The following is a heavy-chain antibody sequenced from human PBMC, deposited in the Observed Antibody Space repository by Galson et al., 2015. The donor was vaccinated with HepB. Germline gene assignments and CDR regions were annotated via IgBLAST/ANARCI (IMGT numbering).Heavy chain of an antibody. CDR1: GGSFSGYY. V-gene: IGHV4-34*01. J-gene: IGHJ4*02. CDR2: IDHSGST. CDR3: AVEYSSSRFDY. Sequence: ETLSLTCAVYGGSFSGYYWSWIRQPPGKGLEWIGEIDHSGSTNYNPSLKSRVTISVDTSKNQFSLKLSSVTAADTAVYYCAVEYSSSRFDYWGQGTLATVSS. D-gene: IGHD6-6*01.